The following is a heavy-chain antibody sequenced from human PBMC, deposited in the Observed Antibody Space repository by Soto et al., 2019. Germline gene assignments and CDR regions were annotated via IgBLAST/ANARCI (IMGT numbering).Heavy chain of an antibody. D-gene: IGHD2-8*01. V-gene: IGHV1-69*02. CDR1: GGIFNRYS. CDR2: IIPLFGIT. J-gene: IGHJ4*02. Sequence: QVQLVQSGAEVKKPGSSVKVSCKASGGIFNRYSVSWVRQAPGQGLEWMGRIIPLFGITNYAQKFQGRVMITADKSTYTAYMEGNGLRSEDTALYYCATFYGGDCTPTTCYGDFDYWGQGPLVTVTS. CDR3: ATFYGGDCTPTTCYGDFDY.